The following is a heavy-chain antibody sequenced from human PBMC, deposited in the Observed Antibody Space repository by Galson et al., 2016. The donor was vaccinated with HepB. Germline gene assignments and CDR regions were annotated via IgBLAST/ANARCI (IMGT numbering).Heavy chain of an antibody. D-gene: IGHD3-3*01. CDR3: TSLEVVDSDYDFDI. J-gene: IGHJ3*02. V-gene: IGHV3-73*01. CDR2: IRGKPNNNAT. Sequence: SLRLSCAASGFTLSNSMMHWVRQASGKGLQWVGRIRGKPNNNATTFAPSVKGRFTMSRDDSKNTVYLEMNNLKIEDTAIYYCTSLEVVDSDYDFDIWGPGTMVTVSS. CDR1: GFTLSNSM.